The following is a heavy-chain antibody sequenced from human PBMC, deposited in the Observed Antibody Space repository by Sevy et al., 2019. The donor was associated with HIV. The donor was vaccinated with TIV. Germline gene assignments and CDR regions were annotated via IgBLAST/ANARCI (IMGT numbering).Heavy chain of an antibody. CDR1: GGSISSGSYY. V-gene: IGHV4-61*02. J-gene: IGHJ4*02. CDR3: ARARRDVDTAMALYFDY. CDR2: IYTSGST. D-gene: IGHD5-18*01. Sequence: SETLSLTCTVSGGSISSGSYYWSWIRQPAGKGLEWIGRIYTSGSTNYNPSLKSRVTISVDTSKNQFSLKLSSVTAAETAVYYCARARRDVDTAMALYFDYWGQGTLVTVSS.